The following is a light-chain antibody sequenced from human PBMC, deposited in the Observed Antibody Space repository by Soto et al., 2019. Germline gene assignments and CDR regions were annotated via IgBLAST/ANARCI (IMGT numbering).Light chain of an antibody. CDR1: QSVSSNF. V-gene: IGKV3-20*01. CDR3: QHYGSSPST. J-gene: IGKJ5*01. Sequence: EIVLRQSPGTLSLSPGERATLSCRASQSVSSNFLAWYQQKPGQAPRLLIDGASRRATGIPDRFSGSGSGTDFTLTISRLESEDFALYYCQHYGSSPSTFGQGTRLEIK. CDR2: GAS.